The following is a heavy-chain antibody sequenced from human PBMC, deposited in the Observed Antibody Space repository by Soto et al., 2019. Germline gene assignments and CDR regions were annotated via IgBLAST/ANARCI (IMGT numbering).Heavy chain of an antibody. Sequence: QVQLVQSGAEVKKPGASVKVSCKASGYTFTGYYMHWVRQAPGQGLEWMGWINPNSGGTNYAQKFQGWVTMIRDTSISKGYMEPGKLRSDGTAVYYCARATAAGTRGGMDVLGQGTTVTVSS. D-gene: IGHD6-13*01. CDR1: GYTFTGYY. V-gene: IGHV1-2*04. CDR3: ARATAAGTRGGMDV. J-gene: IGHJ6*02. CDR2: INPNSGGT.